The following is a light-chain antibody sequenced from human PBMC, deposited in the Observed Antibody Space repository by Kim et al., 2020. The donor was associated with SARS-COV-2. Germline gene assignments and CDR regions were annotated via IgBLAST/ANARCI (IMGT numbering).Light chain of an antibody. CDR3: QHSYSIPIT. CDR1: QSISNY. CDR2: GAS. V-gene: IGKV1-39*01. J-gene: IGKJ5*01. Sequence: DIQMTQSPSSLSTSVGDRVTITCRASQSISNYLNWYQQKPGKAPKLLIYGASTLQSGVPSRFSGRGSGTDFTLTISSLQPEDFATYYCQHSYSIPITFGQGTRLEIK.